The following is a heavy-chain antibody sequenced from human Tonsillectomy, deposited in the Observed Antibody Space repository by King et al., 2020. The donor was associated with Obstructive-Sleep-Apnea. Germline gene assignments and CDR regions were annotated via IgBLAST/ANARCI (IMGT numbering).Heavy chain of an antibody. D-gene: IGHD5-24*01. CDR2: IYHSGST. CDR3: ARQVEMMATSLYYFDY. V-gene: IGHV4-59*08. J-gene: IGHJ4*02. CDR1: GGSIRGHY. Sequence: HVQLQESGPGLVKPSETLSLTCLVSGGSIRGHYWSWIRQPPGKGLEWIGYIYHSGSTNYNPSLKSRVTISVDTSKNQFSLKLSSVTAADTAVYYCARQVEMMATSLYYFDYWGQGTLVTVSS.